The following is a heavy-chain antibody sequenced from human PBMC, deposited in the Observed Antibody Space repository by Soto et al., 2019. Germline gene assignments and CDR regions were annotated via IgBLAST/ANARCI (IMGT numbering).Heavy chain of an antibody. CDR2: IYYSGST. CDR3: ASHQTGWLNYYYYGMDV. CDR1: GGSISSYY. J-gene: IGHJ6*02. V-gene: IGHV4-59*08. D-gene: IGHD3-22*01. Sequence: QVQLQESGPGLVKPSETLSLTCTVSGGSISSYYWSWIRQPPGKGLEWIGYIYYSGSTNYNPSLNRRVPISVDTSKNQFSLKLSSVTAADTAVYYCASHQTGWLNYYYYGMDVWGQGTTVTVSS.